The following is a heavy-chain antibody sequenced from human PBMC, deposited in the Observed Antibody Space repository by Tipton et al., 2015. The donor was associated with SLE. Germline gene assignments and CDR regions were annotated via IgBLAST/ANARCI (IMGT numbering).Heavy chain of an antibody. CDR2: ISSSSSYI. J-gene: IGHJ6*02. CDR1: GFTFSNYG. CDR3: ASILEWFRELLPHYYGMDV. V-gene: IGHV3-21*03. D-gene: IGHD3-10*01. Sequence: SLRLSYAASGFTFSNYGMNWVRQAPGEGLEWVSSISSSSSYIYYADSVKGRFTISRDNAKNSLYLQMNSLRAEDTAVYYCASILEWFRELLPHYYGMDVWGQGTTVTVSS.